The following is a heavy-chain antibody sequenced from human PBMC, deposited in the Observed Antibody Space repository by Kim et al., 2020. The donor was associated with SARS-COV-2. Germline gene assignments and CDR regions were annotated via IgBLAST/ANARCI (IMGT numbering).Heavy chain of an antibody. D-gene: IGHD3-16*01. J-gene: IGHJ4*02. CDR3: ARDRSSSLWARGQ. Sequence: YSADSLRGRFTISRDNLKTSLYLQRNSLRAEDTAVYYCARDRSSSLWARGQWGQGTRVTVSS. V-gene: IGHV3-21*01.